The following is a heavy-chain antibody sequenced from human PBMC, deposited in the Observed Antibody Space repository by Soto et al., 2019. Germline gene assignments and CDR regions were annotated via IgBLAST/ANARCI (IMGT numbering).Heavy chain of an antibody. J-gene: IGHJ4*02. D-gene: IGHD2-15*01. CDR1: GFTFSYYG. V-gene: IGHV3-30*18. CDR3: ANGGKYGQVNPFDY. CDR2: ISNDGSNK. Sequence: QVQLVESGGGVVQPGRSLRLSCAASGFTFSYYGMHWVRQAPGKGLEWVALISNDGSNKYYVDSVKGRFTISRDNSKNTLYLQMDSLRTEDTAVYYCANGGKYGQVNPFDYWGQGTLVTVSS.